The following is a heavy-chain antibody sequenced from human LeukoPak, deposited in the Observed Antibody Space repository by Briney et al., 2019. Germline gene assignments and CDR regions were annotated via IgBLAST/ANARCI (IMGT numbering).Heavy chain of an antibody. CDR1: GGSFSGYY. D-gene: IGHD6-6*01. V-gene: IGHV4-34*01. J-gene: IGHJ6*02. CDR3: ARGGGIAARLIGMDV. CDR2: INHSGST. Sequence: SETLSLTCAVYGGSFSGYYWNWIRQPPGKGLEWIGEINHSGSTNYNPSLKSRVTISVDTSKNQFSLKLSSVTAANTAVYYCARGGGIAARLIGMDVWGQGTTVTVSS.